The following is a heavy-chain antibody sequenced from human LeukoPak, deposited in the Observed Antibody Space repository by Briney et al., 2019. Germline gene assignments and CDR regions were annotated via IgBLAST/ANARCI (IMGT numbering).Heavy chain of an antibody. Sequence: PGGSLRLSCAASGFTFSSYAMSWVRQAPGKGLEWVSAISGSGGSTYYADSVKGRFTISRDNSKNTLYLQMNSLRAEDTAVYYCARDLTIFGVVRNDYWGQGTLVTVSS. CDR1: GFTFSSYA. D-gene: IGHD3-3*01. J-gene: IGHJ4*02. CDR3: ARDLTIFGVVRNDY. CDR2: ISGSGGST. V-gene: IGHV3-23*01.